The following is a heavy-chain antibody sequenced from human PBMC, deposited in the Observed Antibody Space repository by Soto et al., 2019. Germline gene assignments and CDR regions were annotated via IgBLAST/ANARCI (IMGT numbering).Heavy chain of an antibody. D-gene: IGHD3-9*01. J-gene: IGHJ4*02. Sequence: SETLSLTCAVYGGSFSGYYWSWIRQPPGKGLEWIGEINHSGSTNYNPSLKSRVTISVDTSKNQFSLKLSSVTAADTAVYYCARGLARYFDWPLDYWGQGTLVTVSS. CDR2: INHSGST. CDR3: ARGLARYFDWPLDY. V-gene: IGHV4-34*01. CDR1: GGSFSGYY.